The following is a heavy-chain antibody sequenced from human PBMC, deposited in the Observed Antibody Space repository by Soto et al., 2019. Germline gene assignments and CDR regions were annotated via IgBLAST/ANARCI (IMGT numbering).Heavy chain of an antibody. CDR1: GFSLTTHGMG. Sequence: QITLKESGPTLVIPPQTLTLTCTFSGFSLTTHGMGVAWVRQPPGKALEWLALIYWNADKYSSPSLESRLPITKDTSKNPVVLTVTNIDPVDTGTYFSAQSPAYYTDSRGHKAGAFDTWGHGTLVTVS. CDR2: IYWNADK. J-gene: IGHJ3*02. D-gene: IGHD3-22*01. CDR3: AQSPAYYTDSRGHKAGAFDT. V-gene: IGHV2-5*01.